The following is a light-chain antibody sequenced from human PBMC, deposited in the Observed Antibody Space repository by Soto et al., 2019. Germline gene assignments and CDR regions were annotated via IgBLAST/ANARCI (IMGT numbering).Light chain of an antibody. CDR2: GAS. CDR3: QQYDSGWT. J-gene: IGKJ1*01. CDR1: QSISGTF. V-gene: IGKV3-20*01. Sequence: EIVLTQSPGTLSLSPGERATLSCRASQSISGTFLAWYQHKPGQAPRVLIYGASRRATGIPDRFSGSGSGTDFTLTISRLEPEDFALYYCQQYDSGWTFGQWTKVDMK.